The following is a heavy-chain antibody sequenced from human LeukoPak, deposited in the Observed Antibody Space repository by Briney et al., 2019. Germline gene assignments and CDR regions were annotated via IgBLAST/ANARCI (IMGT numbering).Heavy chain of an antibody. V-gene: IGHV3-23*01. J-gene: IGHJ4*02. Sequence: GGSLRLSCAASRFTFSSYAMSWVRQAPGKGLEWVSGISGSGGSTYYADSVKGRFTISRDNSKNTLYLQMNNLRADDTAVYYCAKSPGPMPASTIYYFDHWGQGALVTVSA. CDR3: AKSPGPMPASTIYYFDH. D-gene: IGHD5-24*01. CDR2: ISGSGGST. CDR1: RFTFSSYA.